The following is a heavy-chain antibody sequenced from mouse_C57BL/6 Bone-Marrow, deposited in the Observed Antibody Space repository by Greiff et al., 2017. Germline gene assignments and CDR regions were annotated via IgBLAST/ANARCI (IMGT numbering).Heavy chain of an antibody. CDR3: ARGGYYGSSPFAY. J-gene: IGHJ3*01. CDR2: IDPANGNT. CDR1: GFNIKNTY. V-gene: IGHV14-3*01. D-gene: IGHD1-1*01. Sequence: EVQGVESVAELVRPGASVKLSCTASGFNIKNTYMHWVKQRPEQGLEWIGRIDPANGNTKYAPKFQGKATITADTSSNTAYLQLSILTSEDTAIYYCARGGYYGSSPFAYWGQGTLVTVSA.